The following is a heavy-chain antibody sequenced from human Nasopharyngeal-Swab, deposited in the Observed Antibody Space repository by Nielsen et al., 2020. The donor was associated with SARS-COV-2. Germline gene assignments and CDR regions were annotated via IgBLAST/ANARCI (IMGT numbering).Heavy chain of an antibody. D-gene: IGHD1-20*01. V-gene: IGHV3-74*01. Sequence: GESLKISCAASGFTFSSYWMHWVRQAPGKGLVWVSRINSDGSSTSYADSVKGRFTISRDNAKNTLYLQMNSLRAEDTAVYYCARGRYNWNVNNWSDPWGQGTLVTVSS. CDR2: INSDGSST. J-gene: IGHJ5*02. CDR1: GFTFSSYW. CDR3: ARGRYNWNVNNWSDP.